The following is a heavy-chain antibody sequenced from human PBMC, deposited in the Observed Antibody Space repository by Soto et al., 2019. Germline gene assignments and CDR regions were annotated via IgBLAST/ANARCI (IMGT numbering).Heavy chain of an antibody. V-gene: IGHV1-18*01. CDR2: ISPYTGNT. J-gene: IGHJ6*02. Sequence: QVQLVQSGDEVKKPGASVKVSCKASGYIFVNYGIAWVRQVPGQGLEWMGWISPYTGNTHSASKVQGRLTMTTDTSTSTAYMDLWSLTSDDTAVYYCVMVDNYVTPTPQDVWGQGTTVTVSS. CDR1: GYIFVNYG. D-gene: IGHD3-16*01. CDR3: VMVDNYVTPTPQDV.